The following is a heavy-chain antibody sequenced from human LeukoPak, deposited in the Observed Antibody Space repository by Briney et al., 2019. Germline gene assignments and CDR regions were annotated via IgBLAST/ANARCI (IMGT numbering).Heavy chain of an antibody. D-gene: IGHD3-10*01. CDR3: ARDKGVRSNYGMDV. CDR2: ISSSSSYI. J-gene: IGHJ6*02. V-gene: IGHV3-21*01. Sequence: GGSLRLSCAASGFTFSSYSMNWVRQAPGKGLEWVPSISSSSSYIYYADSVKGRFTISRDNAKNSLYLQMNSLRAEDTAVYYCARDKGVRSNYGMDVWGQGTTVTVSS. CDR1: GFTFSSYS.